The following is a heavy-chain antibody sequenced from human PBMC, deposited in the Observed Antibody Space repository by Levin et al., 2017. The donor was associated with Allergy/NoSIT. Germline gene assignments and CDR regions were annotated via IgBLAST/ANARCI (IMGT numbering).Heavy chain of an antibody. CDR3: ARGSGAIAAAGIDY. CDR2: INHSGST. D-gene: IGHD6-13*01. CDR1: GGSFSGYY. J-gene: IGHJ4*02. Sequence: SETLSLTCAVYGGSFSGYYWSWIRQPPGKGLEWIGEINHSGSTNYNPSLKSRVTISVDTSKNQFSLKPGSVTAADTAVYYCARGSGAIAAAGIDYWGQGTLVTVSS. V-gene: IGHV4-34*01.